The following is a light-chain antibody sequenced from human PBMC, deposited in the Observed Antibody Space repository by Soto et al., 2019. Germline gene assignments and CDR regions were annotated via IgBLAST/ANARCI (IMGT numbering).Light chain of an antibody. CDR2: EVT. CDR3: NSYTGSSTPYV. J-gene: IGLJ1*01. CDR1: SSDVGAYNY. Sequence: QSALTQPASVSGSPGQSITISCTGTSSDVGAYNYVSWYQQHPGKAPKVVIYEVTNRPSGVSKRFSGSKSGNTASLTISGLQAEDEADYYCNSYTGSSTPYVFGTGTKVTVL. V-gene: IGLV2-14*01.